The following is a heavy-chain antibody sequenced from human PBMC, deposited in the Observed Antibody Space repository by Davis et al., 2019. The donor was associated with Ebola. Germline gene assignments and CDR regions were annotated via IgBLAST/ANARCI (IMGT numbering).Heavy chain of an antibody. V-gene: IGHV1-69*13. CDR1: GGTFSSYA. Sequence: SVKVSCKASGGTFSSYAISWVRQAPGQGLEWMGRIIPIFGTANYAQKFQGRVTITADESTSTAYMELSSLRSEDTAMYYCARHSSSSRVHHGNYYGMDVWGQGTTVTVSS. J-gene: IGHJ6*02. CDR2: IIPIFGTA. CDR3: ARHSSSSRVHHGNYYGMDV. D-gene: IGHD6-6*01.